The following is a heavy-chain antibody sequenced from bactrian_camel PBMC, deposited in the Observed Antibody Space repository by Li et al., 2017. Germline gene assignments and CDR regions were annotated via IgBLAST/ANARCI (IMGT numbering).Heavy chain of an antibody. Sequence: VQLVESGGGSVQAGGSLRLSCVVSGITGSSGRCMGWFRQTPGQEREAVATIYTGGGSYYYSDAVKGRFTISRDNGKNTVYLRMNSLKPEDTAVYHCVRDLLGLATTQSNYWGQGTQVTVS. J-gene: IGHJ4*01. CDR2: IYTGGGSY. V-gene: IGHV3S40*01. CDR1: GITGSSGR. CDR3: VRDLLGLATTQSNY. D-gene: IGHD5*01.